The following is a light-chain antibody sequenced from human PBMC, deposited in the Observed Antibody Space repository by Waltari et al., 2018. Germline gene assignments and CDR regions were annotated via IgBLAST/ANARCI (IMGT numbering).Light chain of an antibody. Sequence: QSVLTQPPSASGTPGQRVTISCSGRSSNIGSNYVYWYQQLPGTAPKRLIYRNNQRPSGVPDRFSGSKSGTSASLAISGLRSEDEADYYCAAWDDSLSGWVFGGGTKLTVL. V-gene: IGLV1-47*01. J-gene: IGLJ3*02. CDR3: AAWDDSLSGWV. CDR1: SSNIGSNY. CDR2: RNN.